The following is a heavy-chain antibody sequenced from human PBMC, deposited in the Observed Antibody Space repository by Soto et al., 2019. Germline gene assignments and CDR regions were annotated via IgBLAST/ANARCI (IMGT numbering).Heavy chain of an antibody. J-gene: IGHJ6*04. D-gene: IGHD6-19*01. CDR3: AREAEGIAVAGDYNYYYGMGV. CDR2: TYYRSKWYN. CDR1: GDSVSSNSAA. Sequence: SQTLSLTCAISGDSVSSNSAAWNWIRQSPSRGLEWLGRTYYRSKWYNDYAVSVKSRITINPDTSRNQFSLQLNSVTPEDTAVYYCAREAEGIAVAGDYNYYYGMGVWGKGTTVTVSS. V-gene: IGHV6-1*01.